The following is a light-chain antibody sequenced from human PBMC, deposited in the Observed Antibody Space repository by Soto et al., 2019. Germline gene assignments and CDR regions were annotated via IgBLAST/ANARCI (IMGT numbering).Light chain of an antibody. CDR1: QTIGSSH. Sequence: EIVLTQSPGTLSLSPGERATLSCRASQTIGSSHLAWYQQKPGQAPRVLIFAASSRATGIPDRFSGSGSGTDFTLTISRLEPEDFAVYYCQQYGGSPRTFGQGTKV. J-gene: IGKJ1*01. CDR3: QQYGGSPRT. V-gene: IGKV3-20*01. CDR2: AAS.